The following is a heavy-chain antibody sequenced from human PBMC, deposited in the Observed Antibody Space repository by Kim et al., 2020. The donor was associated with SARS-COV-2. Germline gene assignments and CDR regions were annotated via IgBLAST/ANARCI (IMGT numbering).Heavy chain of an antibody. CDR3: ARSPQTAITMVRGVAYYFYGMDI. D-gene: IGHD3-10*01. J-gene: IGHJ6*02. V-gene: IGHV1-46*01. CDR2: INPSGGGT. Sequence: ASVKVSCKASGYTFTSYYMHWVRQAPGQGLEWMGIINPSGGGTSYAQKFQGRVTMTRDTSTSTVYMELSSLRSEDTAVYYCARSPQTAITMVRGVAYYFYGMDIWGQGTTWTVSS. CDR1: GYTFTSYY.